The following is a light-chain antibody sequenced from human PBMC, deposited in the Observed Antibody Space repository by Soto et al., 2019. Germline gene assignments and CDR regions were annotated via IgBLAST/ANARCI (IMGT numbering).Light chain of an antibody. CDR2: GAS. V-gene: IGKV3-20*01. CDR1: QSVSSSY. CDR3: QQYNNWPQT. J-gene: IGKJ1*01. Sequence: EIVLTQSPGTLSLSPGERATLSCRASQSVSSSYLAWYQQKPGQAPRLLIYGASSRATGIPDRFSGSGSGTDFTLTISRLEPEDFAVYYCQQYNNWPQTFGPGTKVEIK.